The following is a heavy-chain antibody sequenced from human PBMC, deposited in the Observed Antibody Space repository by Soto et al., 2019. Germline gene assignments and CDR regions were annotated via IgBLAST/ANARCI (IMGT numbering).Heavy chain of an antibody. Sequence: SETLSLTCTVSGGSISSYYWSWIRQPPGKGLEWIGYIYYSGSTNYNPSLKSRVTISVDTSKNQFSLKLSSVTAADTAVYYCARSIAAAATDYWGQGTLVTVSS. J-gene: IGHJ4*02. CDR1: GGSISSYY. V-gene: IGHV4-59*01. D-gene: IGHD6-13*01. CDR2: IYYSGST. CDR3: ARSIAAAATDY.